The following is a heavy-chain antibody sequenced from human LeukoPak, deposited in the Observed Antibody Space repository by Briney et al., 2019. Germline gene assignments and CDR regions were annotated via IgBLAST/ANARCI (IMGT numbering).Heavy chain of an antibody. CDR2: IYHSGST. V-gene: IGHV4-59*12. CDR3: ARGLNGDYYYYYGMDV. CDR1: GGSISSYY. D-gene: IGHD4-17*01. Sequence: SENLSLTCTVSGGSISSYYWSWIRQPPGKGLEWIGYIYHSGSTYYNPSLKSRVTISVDRSKNQFSLKLSSVTAADTAVYYCARGLNGDYYYYYGMDVWGQGTTVTVSS. J-gene: IGHJ6*02.